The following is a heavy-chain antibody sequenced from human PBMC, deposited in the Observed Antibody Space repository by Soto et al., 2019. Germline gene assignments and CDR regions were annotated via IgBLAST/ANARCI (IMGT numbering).Heavy chain of an antibody. Sequence: GGSLRLSCAASGFTFSSYAMSWVPQAQGKGPEWVAFISSDSSDIHYEDSVQGRFTISRDNPRNTLFLHVTSPRADDTAVYYCGSARVADSSLVHWGQGTLVTVCS. J-gene: IGHJ4*02. CDR1: GFTFSSYA. V-gene: IGHV3-30*01. CDR2: ISSDSSDI. CDR3: GSARVADSSLVH. D-gene: IGHD3-3*01.